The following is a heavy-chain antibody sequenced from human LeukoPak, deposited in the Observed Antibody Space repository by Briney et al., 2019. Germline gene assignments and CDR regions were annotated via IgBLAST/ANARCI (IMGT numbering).Heavy chain of an antibody. CDR1: GYTFTIYG. V-gene: IGHV1-18*01. Sequence: ASVTVSFTASGYTFTIYGISWVRQAPGQGLEWMGWISAYNGNTNYAQKLQGRVTMTTDTSTSTAYMELRSLRSDDTAVYYCARESGATGLVIDYWGQGTLVTVSS. D-gene: IGHD1-26*01. CDR2: ISAYNGNT. CDR3: ARESGATGLVIDY. J-gene: IGHJ4*02.